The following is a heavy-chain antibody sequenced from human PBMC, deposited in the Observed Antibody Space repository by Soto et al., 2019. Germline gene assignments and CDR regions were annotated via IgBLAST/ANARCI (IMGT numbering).Heavy chain of an antibody. CDR2: MYAGGTT. J-gene: IGHJ5*02. CDR3: AREFRDGSNTRLAFDP. Sequence: EMQLVESGEGLVQPGGSLRLSCAASGFTVSSSYMTWVRQTPGKGLESVSVMYAGGTTYYADSVKGRFTFSRDNSKNMLYLQMSNLRAEDTAMYYCAREFRDGSNTRLAFDPWGQGTLVTVSS. V-gene: IGHV3-66*01. CDR1: GFTVSSSY. D-gene: IGHD2-15*01.